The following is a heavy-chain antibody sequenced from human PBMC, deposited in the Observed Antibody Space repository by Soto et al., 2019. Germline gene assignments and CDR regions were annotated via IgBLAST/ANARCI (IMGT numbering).Heavy chain of an antibody. V-gene: IGHV3-48*01. CDR1: GFTFSSYS. J-gene: IGHJ6*02. Sequence: EVQLVESGGGLVQPGGSLRLSCAASGFTFSSYSMNWVRQAPGKGLEWVSYISSSSSTIYYADSVKGRFTISRDNAKNSLYLQMTSLRAEDTAVYYCARDQGYYGMDVWGQGTTVTVSS. CDR3: ARDQGYYGMDV. CDR2: ISSSSSTI.